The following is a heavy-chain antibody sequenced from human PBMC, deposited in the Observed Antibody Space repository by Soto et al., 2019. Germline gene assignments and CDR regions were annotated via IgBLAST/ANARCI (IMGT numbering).Heavy chain of an antibody. D-gene: IGHD4-4*01. CDR2: ISGSGGST. Sequence: EVQLLVSGGDLVQPGESLRLSCAASGFTFNNYAMTWVRQAPGKGLEWLSGISGSGGSTYYANSVKGRFIISRDNSKNPLYLQLNSLRVEDTATYYCAKSPTTTSPRVDSWGQGTLVTVSS. CDR3: AKSPTTTSPRVDS. J-gene: IGHJ4*02. CDR1: GFTFNNYA. V-gene: IGHV3-23*01.